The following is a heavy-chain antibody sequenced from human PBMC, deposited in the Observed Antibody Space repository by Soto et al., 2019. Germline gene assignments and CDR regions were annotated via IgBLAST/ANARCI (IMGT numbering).Heavy chain of an antibody. J-gene: IGHJ6*02. D-gene: IGHD2-15*01. CDR1: GGSINSGDYH. Sequence: QVQLQEAGPGLVKPSQTLSLTCTVSGGSINSGDYHWSWIRQSPGKGLEWIGAIYYSGSTYSNPSLKWRIRISVDTSKNQFSLKVNSVTAADTAVYYCARDDRVPSAGARYVLGQRTTVTVSS. CDR2: IYYSGST. V-gene: IGHV4-30-4*01. CDR3: ARDDRVPSAGARYV.